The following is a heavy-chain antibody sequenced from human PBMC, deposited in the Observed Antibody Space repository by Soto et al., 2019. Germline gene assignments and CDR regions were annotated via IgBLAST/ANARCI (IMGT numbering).Heavy chain of an antibody. CDR2: ISSSSSYI. V-gene: IGHV3-21*01. J-gene: IGHJ4*02. Sequence: PGGSLRLSCAASGFTFSSYSMNWVRQAPGKGLEWVSSISSSSSYIYYVDSVKGRFTISRDNAKNSLYLQMNSLRAEDTAVYYCARDWGAAGTLLSYWGQGTLVTVSS. D-gene: IGHD6-13*01. CDR1: GFTFSSYS. CDR3: ARDWGAAGTLLSY.